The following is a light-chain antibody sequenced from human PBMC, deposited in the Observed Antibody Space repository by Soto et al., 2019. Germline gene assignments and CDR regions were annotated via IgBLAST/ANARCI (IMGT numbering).Light chain of an antibody. Sequence: DIQMTQSPSTLSASVGDRVTITCRASQSISSWLAWYQQKAGKAPKLLIYKASSLESGVPSRFSGSGSGTEFTLTISSLQPYDFATYYCQQYNSYSYTLGQGTKLEIK. CDR2: KAS. CDR1: QSISSW. J-gene: IGKJ2*01. V-gene: IGKV1-5*03. CDR3: QQYNSYSYT.